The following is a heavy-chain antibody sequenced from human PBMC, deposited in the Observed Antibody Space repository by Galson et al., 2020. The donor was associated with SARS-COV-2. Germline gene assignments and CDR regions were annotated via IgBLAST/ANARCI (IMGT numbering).Heavy chain of an antibody. CDR2: INPNSGGT. Sequence: ASVKVSCKASGYTFTGYYMHWVRQAPGQGLEWMGWINPNSGGTNYAQKFQGRVTMTRDTSISTAYMELSRLRSDDTAVYYCARDQRFLEWLLFDYWGQGTLVTVSS. CDR1: GYTFTGYY. J-gene: IGHJ4*02. V-gene: IGHV1-2*02. CDR3: ARDQRFLEWLLFDY. D-gene: IGHD3-3*01.